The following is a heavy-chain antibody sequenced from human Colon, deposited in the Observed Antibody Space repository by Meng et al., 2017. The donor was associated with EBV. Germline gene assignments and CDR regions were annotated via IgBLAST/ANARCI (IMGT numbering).Heavy chain of an antibody. CDR2: IDDSGST. Sequence: QVRLHASGPGLVKPSGTLALTCGVSGVSISSNIRWTWVRQPPGKGLEWIGDIDDSGSTNYNPSLNSRISISLDKSKNHFSLKVNSVTAADTAVYYCARGKQDAWELLAYWGQGALVTVSS. D-gene: IGHD1-26*01. V-gene: IGHV4-4*02. CDR1: GVSISSNIR. CDR3: ARGKQDAWELLAY. J-gene: IGHJ4*02.